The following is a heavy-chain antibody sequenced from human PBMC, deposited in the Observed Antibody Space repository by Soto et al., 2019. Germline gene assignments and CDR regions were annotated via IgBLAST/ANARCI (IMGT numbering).Heavy chain of an antibody. V-gene: IGHV1-69*13. Sequence: SVKVSCKASGGTFSSYAISWVRQAPGQGLEWMGGIIPIFGTANYAQKFQGRVTITADESTSTAYMELSSLRSEDTAVYYCARDSSTIFGVVIPNWFDPWGQGTLVTVSS. CDR1: GGTFSSYA. CDR2: IIPIFGTA. J-gene: IGHJ5*02. CDR3: ARDSSTIFGVVIPNWFDP. D-gene: IGHD3-3*01.